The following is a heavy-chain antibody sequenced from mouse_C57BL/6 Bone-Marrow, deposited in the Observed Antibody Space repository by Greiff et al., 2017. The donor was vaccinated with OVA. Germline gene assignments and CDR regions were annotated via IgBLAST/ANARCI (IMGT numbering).Heavy chain of an antibody. CDR3: ARDQFITTVVDPYYFDY. V-gene: IGHV3-3*01. CDR2: TFYSGIT. D-gene: IGHD1-1*01. CDR1: GFSINSDCY. Sequence: EVQLQESGPSLVRPSQTLSLTCTVTGFSINSDCYWIWIRQFPGNKLEYIGYTFYSGITYYNPSLESRTYITRDTSKNQFSLKLSSVTTEDTATYYCARDQFITTVVDPYYFDYWGQGTTLTVSS. J-gene: IGHJ2*01.